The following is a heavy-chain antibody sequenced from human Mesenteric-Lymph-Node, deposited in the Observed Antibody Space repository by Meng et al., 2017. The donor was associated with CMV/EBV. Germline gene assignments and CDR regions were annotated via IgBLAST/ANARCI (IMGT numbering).Heavy chain of an antibody. D-gene: IGHD3-9*01. CDR3: TTDPTNRYFDWLTY. V-gene: IGHV3-15*01. CDR2: IKSKIAAGTT. Sequence: SGFSFSNAWMTWVRQAPGKGREWVGRIKSKIAAGTTDYAAPVKGRFSIARDDSKKTLYLQMDSLKAEDTAVYYCTTDPTNRYFDWLTYWGPGTLVTVSS. J-gene: IGHJ4*02. CDR1: GFSFSNAW.